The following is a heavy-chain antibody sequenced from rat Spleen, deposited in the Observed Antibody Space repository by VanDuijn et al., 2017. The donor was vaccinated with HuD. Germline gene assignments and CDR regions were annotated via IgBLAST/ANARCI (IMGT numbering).Heavy chain of an antibody. CDR3: GTDYFGGYVMDA. V-gene: IGHV5-19*01. J-gene: IGHJ4*01. CDR2: ISPSDGST. CDR1: GFTFNNYG. D-gene: IGHD1-11*01. Sequence: EVQLVESGGGLVQPGRSLKLSCVASGFTFNNYGMHWIRQAPTKGLEWVASISPSDGSTYYRDSVKGRFTISRYNAKSTLYLQMDSLRSEDTATYYCGTDYFGGYVMDAWGQGVSVTVSS.